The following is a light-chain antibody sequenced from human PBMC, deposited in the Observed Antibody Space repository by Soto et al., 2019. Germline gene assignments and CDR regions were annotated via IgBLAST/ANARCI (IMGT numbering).Light chain of an antibody. CDR3: SSYTSTLTGV. J-gene: IGLJ3*02. Sequence: QSALTQPASVSGSPGQSITISCTGTSSDVGGYNYVSWYQQHPGKAPKLMIYEVSNRPSGVSNRFSGSKSGNTASLTISGLQAEDEADYYCSSYTSTLTGVFGGGTKVTVL. V-gene: IGLV2-14*01. CDR2: EVS. CDR1: SSDVGGYNY.